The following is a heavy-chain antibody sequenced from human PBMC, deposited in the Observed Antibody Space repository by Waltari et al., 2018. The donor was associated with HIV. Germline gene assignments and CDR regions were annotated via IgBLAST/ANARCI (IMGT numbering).Heavy chain of an antibody. Sequence: QVQLQESGPGLVKPSETLSLTCTVSGGSISSYYWSWIRQPPGKGREWIGYIYYSGSTNYNPSLKSRVTISVDTSKNQFSLKLSSVTAADTAVYYCARVAYYDYVWGSYREGAFDIWGQGTMVTVSS. CDR1: GGSISSYY. CDR2: IYYSGST. J-gene: IGHJ3*02. CDR3: ARVAYYDYVWGSYREGAFDI. D-gene: IGHD3-16*02. V-gene: IGHV4-59*01.